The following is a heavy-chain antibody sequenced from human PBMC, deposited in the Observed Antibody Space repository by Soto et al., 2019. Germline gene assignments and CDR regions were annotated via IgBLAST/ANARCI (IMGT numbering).Heavy chain of an antibody. CDR3: TRDITYNSGWYDY. CDR1: GFTFSTYA. Sequence: GGSLRLSCAASGFTFSTYAMHWVRQAPGKGLEWVAVISYDGSNNYYADSVKGRFTISRDNSKDTLFLQMNSLRVGDTAVYYCTRDITYNSGWYDYWGQGTLVTVSS. CDR2: ISYDGSNN. D-gene: IGHD6-19*01. J-gene: IGHJ4*02. V-gene: IGHV3-30-3*01.